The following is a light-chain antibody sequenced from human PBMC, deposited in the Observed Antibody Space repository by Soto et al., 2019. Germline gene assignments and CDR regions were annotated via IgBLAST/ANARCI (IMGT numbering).Light chain of an antibody. Sequence: DIVMTQSPDSLAVSLGERATINCKSSQSVLYSSTNKNYLAWYQQKPGQPPKLLIFWASTRESGVPDRFSGSGSGTDFTLTISSLQAEDVAVYYCQQYYSLPYTFGQGTTLDIK. CDR2: WAS. V-gene: IGKV4-1*01. CDR3: QQYYSLPYT. J-gene: IGKJ2*01. CDR1: QSVLYSSTNKNY.